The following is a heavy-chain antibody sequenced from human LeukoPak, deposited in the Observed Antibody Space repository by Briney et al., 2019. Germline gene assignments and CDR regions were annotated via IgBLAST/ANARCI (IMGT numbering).Heavy chain of an antibody. CDR1: GGSISSYY. CDR2: INYSGTT. V-gene: IGHV4-59*12. CDR3: ARGIGSGWYLYYYGMDV. J-gene: IGHJ6*02. Sequence: SETLSLTCSVSGGSISSYYWSWIRQSPGKGLEWIGYINYSGTTTYNPSLKSRVTISVDTSKNQFSLKLSSVTAADTAVYYCARGIGSGWYLYYYGMDVWGQGTTVTVSS. D-gene: IGHD6-19*01.